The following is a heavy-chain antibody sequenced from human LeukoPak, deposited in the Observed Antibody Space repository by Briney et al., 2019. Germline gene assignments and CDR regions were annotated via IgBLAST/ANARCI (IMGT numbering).Heavy chain of an antibody. D-gene: IGHD1/OR15-1a*01. CDR1: GFTVSSNY. V-gene: IGHV3-53*01. Sequence: GGSLRLSCAASGFTVSSNYMSWVRQAPGKGLEWVSVIYSGGSTYYADSVKGGFTISRDNSKNTLYLQMNSLRAEDTAVYYCARGGGYGITTPKFWLYYFDYWGQGTLVTVSS. CDR2: IYSGGST. J-gene: IGHJ4*02. CDR3: ARGGGYGITTPKFWLYYFDY.